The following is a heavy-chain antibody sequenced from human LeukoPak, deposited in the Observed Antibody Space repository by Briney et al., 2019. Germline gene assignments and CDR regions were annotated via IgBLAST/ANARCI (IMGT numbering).Heavy chain of an antibody. V-gene: IGHV4-59*01. CDR3: ARVVTGAMGLYYYYYGMDV. CDR2: IYYSGST. D-gene: IGHD1-20*01. CDR1: GGSISSYY. Sequence: YPSETLSLTCTVSGGSISSYYWSWIRQPPGKGLEWIGYIYYSGSTNYNPSLKSRVTISVDTSKNQFSLKLSSVTAADTAVYYCARVVTGAMGLYYYYYGMDVWGQGPTVTVSS. J-gene: IGHJ6*01.